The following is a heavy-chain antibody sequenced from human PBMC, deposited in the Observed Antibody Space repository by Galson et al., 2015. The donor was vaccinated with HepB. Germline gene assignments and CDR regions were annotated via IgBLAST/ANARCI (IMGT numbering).Heavy chain of an antibody. CDR3: ARLQSSIAVAGDY. J-gene: IGHJ4*02. Sequence: QSGAEVKKPGESLTISCTASGYTFTNYWISWVRQMPGKGLEWMGRIDPTDSYTNYRPSFQGHVTISVDKSTSTDFLHWSSLQASDTAVYYCARLQSSIAVAGDYWGQGTLIPASS. CDR1: GYTFTNYW. CDR2: IDPTDSYT. V-gene: IGHV5-10-1*01. D-gene: IGHD6-19*01.